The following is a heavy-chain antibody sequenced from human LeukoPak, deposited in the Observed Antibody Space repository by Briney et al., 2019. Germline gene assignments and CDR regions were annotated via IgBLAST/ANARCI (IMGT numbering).Heavy chain of an antibody. CDR3: ATLDYGDPWDY. V-gene: IGHV1-69*05. Sequence: SVKVSCKASGGTFSRHAINWVRQAPGQGLEWMGGIIPIFGTANYAQKFQGRVTMTRDTSTSTVYMELSSLRSEDTAVYYCATLDYGDPWDYWGQGTLVTVSS. D-gene: IGHD4-17*01. J-gene: IGHJ4*02. CDR2: IIPIFGTA. CDR1: GGTFSRHA.